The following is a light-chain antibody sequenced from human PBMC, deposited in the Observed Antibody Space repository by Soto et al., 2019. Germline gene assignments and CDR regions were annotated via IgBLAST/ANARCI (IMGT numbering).Light chain of an antibody. CDR2: DAS. J-gene: IGKJ5*01. V-gene: IGKV3D-11*01. CDR1: QGVSNY. CDR3: QHRSNWHVT. Sequence: VLTQSPATLSLSPGERATLSCRSSQGVSNYLAWYQQKPGQAPRLLIYDASHRATGIPARFSGSGPGTDFTLTISSLEPEDFAIYYCQHRSNWHVTFGQGTRLEIK.